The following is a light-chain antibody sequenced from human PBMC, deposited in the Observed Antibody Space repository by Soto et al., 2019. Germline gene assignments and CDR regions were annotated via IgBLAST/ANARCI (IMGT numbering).Light chain of an antibody. CDR1: QSISRK. CDR2: AAS. V-gene: IGKV1-39*01. J-gene: IGKJ1*01. CDR3: QQSFRRWT. Sequence: DIQMTLSPSSLSASVGDRITITCRASQSISRKLNWYQQRPGKAPKLLIYAASSLQSGVPSRFSGSGSGTGFTLTISSLQPEDFATYYCQQSFRRWTFGQGTKVEIK.